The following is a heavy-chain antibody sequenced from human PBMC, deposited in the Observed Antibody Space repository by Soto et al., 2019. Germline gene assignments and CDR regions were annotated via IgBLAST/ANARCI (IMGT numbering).Heavy chain of an antibody. CDR1: GFTFSNYW. Sequence: AGGSLRLSCAASGFTFSNYWMSWVRQAPGKGLEWVANIKQDGSEKYYVDSVKGRFTISRDNAKNSLYLQLNSLRAEDTAVYSCARAVTTLTYFGMAFWAQGTTFPVSS. D-gene: IGHD2-21*02. J-gene: IGHJ6*02. CDR2: IKQDGSEK. V-gene: IGHV3-7*04. CDR3: ARAVTTLTYFGMAF.